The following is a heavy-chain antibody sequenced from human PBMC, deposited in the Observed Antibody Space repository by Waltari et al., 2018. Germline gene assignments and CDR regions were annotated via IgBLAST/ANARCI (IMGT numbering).Heavy chain of an antibody. CDR1: GLSFTSYS. CDR2: ISTSSSYI. D-gene: IGHD1-7*01. V-gene: IGHV3-21*02. Sequence: VQLVESGGGLVKPGGSLRPSCEGPGLSFTSYSLHWVRQAPGKGLEWISSISTSSSYIFYVDSVKGRFTISRDNAKNSLYLQMNSLRAEDTAMYYCVRGRIGTTQSGDWFDPWGQGTLVTVSS. CDR3: VRGRIGTTQSGDWFDP. J-gene: IGHJ5*02.